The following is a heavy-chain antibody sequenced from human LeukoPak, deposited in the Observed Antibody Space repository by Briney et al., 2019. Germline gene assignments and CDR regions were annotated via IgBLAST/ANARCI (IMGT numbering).Heavy chain of an antibody. CDR3: ARVAEDCSSTRCYAGVDY. CDR1: GYTFTSYG. CDR2: ISIYNGNT. V-gene: IGHV1-18*01. Sequence: ATVKVSRKASGYTFTSYGISWVRQAPGQGLEWMGWISIYNGNTNYAQILQGRVTMTTDTSTSTAYMELRSLRSDDTAVYYCARVAEDCSSTRCYAGVDYWGQGTLVTVSS. J-gene: IGHJ4*02. D-gene: IGHD2-2*01.